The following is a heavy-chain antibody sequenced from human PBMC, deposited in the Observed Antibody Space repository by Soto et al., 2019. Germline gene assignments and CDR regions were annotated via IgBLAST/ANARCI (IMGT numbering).Heavy chain of an antibody. J-gene: IGHJ6*02. CDR2: IIPIFGTA. D-gene: IGHD6-13*01. Sequence: QVQLVQSGAEVKKPGSSVKVSCKASGGTFSSYAISWVRQAPGQGLEWMGGIIPIFGTANYAQKFQGRVTITADESTSTAYMELSSLSSEDRAVHYCARDEGRPAAGTGDRATYYSYGMDVWGQGTTVTVSS. V-gene: IGHV1-69*01. CDR1: GGTFSSYA. CDR3: ARDEGRPAAGTGDRATYYSYGMDV.